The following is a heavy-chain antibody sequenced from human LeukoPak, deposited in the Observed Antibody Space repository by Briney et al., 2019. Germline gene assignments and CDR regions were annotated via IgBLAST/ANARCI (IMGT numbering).Heavy chain of an antibody. J-gene: IGHJ5*02. CDR2: IRYDGNDT. V-gene: IGHV3-30*02. CDR1: GFTFSSYG. D-gene: IGHD1-26*01. CDR3: AKDQAGA. Sequence: GGSLRLSCAASGFTFSSYGMHWVRQAPGKGLEWVAFIRYDGNDTYYADSVKGRFTTSRDNSKNIVFLQMNSLRADDTAAYYCAKDQAGAWGQGTLVTVSS.